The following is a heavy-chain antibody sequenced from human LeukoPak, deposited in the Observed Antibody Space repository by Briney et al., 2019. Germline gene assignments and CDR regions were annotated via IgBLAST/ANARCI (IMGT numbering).Heavy chain of an antibody. CDR1: GYTFTSYG. J-gene: IGHJ2*01. V-gene: IGHV1-18*01. CDR3: ARDPTYCSGGSCYPYWYFDL. Sequence: AASVKVSCKASGYTFTSYGISWVRQAPGQGLEWMGWISAYNGNTNYAQKLQGRVTMTTDTSTSTAYMELRSLRSDDTAVYYCARDPTYCSGGSCYPYWYFDLWGRGTLVTVSS. D-gene: IGHD2-15*01. CDR2: ISAYNGNT.